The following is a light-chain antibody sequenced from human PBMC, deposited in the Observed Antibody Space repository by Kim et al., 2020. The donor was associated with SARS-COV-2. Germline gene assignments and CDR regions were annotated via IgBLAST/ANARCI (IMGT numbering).Light chain of an antibody. CDR3: QRIYKAPLGT. CDR1: QGISSL. Sequence: DIQLTQSPSSLSASVGDRVTITCRVSQGISSLLNWYRQKPGKVPKLLIYSASNLKTGVPSRFSGSGSGTDFTLTISSLQPEDVATYYGQRIYKAPLGTFPRGTKVDI. J-gene: IGKJ4*01. V-gene: IGKV1-27*01. CDR2: SAS.